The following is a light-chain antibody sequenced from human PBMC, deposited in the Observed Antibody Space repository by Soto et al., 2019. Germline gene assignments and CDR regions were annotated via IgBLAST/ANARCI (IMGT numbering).Light chain of an antibody. J-gene: IGKJ1*01. V-gene: IGKV1-5*03. CDR2: KAS. Sequence: DLQMTQSPSTLSASVGDRVTITCRASQSISSWLAWYQQKPGKAPKLLIYKASSLESGVPSRFSGSGSGTEFTLTISSLQPDDFATYYCQKYHSFFRTFGPGTKVEIK. CDR1: QSISSW. CDR3: QKYHSFFRT.